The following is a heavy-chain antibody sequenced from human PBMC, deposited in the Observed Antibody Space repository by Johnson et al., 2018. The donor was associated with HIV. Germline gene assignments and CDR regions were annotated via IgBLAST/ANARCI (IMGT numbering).Heavy chain of an antibody. V-gene: IGHV3-66*02. CDR1: GFTVSRDY. CDR2: IYSGGST. J-gene: IGHJ3*02. Sequence: VHLVESGGGLVQPGGSLRLSCAASGFTVSRDYMSWVRQAPGKGLEWVSVIYSGGSTYYVDSVKGRFTISRDNSKNTLYLQMNSLRAEDTAVYYCAREYDAFDIWGQGTMVTVSS. D-gene: IGHD3-10*01. CDR3: AREYDAFDI.